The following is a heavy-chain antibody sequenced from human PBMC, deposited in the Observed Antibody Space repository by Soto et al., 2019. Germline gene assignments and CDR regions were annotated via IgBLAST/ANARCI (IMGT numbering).Heavy chain of an antibody. V-gene: IGHV4-59*01. Sequence: QVKLQESGPGLVKPSETLSLTCTVSGGSISSYYWSWIRQPPGKGLEWIGYIYYSGSTNYNPSLKSRVTISVDTSKNQFSLKLSSVTAADTAVYYCARVSAPYSSSYFDYWGQGTLVTVSS. CDR2: IYYSGST. D-gene: IGHD6-6*01. CDR3: ARVSAPYSSSYFDY. CDR1: GGSISSYY. J-gene: IGHJ4*02.